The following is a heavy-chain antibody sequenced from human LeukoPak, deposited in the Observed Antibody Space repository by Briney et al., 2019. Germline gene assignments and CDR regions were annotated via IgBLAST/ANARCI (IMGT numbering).Heavy chain of an antibody. J-gene: IGHJ6*03. CDR3: AKDATPVYGSGIHPWNYYYMDV. D-gene: IGHD3-10*01. CDR1: GFTFDDYA. V-gene: IGHV3-9*01. Sequence: QPGGSLRLSCAASGFTFDDYAMHWVRQAPGKGLEWVSGISWNSGRIGYADSVKGRFTISRDNSKNTLYLQMNSLRAEDTAVYYCAKDATPVYGSGIHPWNYYYMDVWGKGTTVTISS. CDR2: ISWNSGRI.